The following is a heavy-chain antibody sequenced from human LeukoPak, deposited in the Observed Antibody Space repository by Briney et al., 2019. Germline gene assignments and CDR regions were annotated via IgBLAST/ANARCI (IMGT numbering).Heavy chain of an antibody. CDR2: IIPIFGTA. D-gene: IGHD3-10*01. Sequence: GASVKVSCKASGGTFSSYAISWVRQAPGQGLEWMGGIIPIFGTANYAQKFQGRVTITADESTSTAYMELSSLRSEDTAVYYCARVCSPLLWFGELSPWGQETLVTVSS. CDR1: GGTFSSYA. CDR3: ARVCSPLLWFGELSP. V-gene: IGHV1-69*13. J-gene: IGHJ5*02.